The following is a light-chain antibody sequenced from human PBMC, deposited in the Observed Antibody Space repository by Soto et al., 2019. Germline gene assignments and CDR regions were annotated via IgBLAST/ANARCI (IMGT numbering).Light chain of an antibody. J-gene: IGKJ1*01. CDR2: DVS. V-gene: IGKV3-20*01. Sequence: EIVLTQSPGTLSLSPGERATLSCRSSQSVSSNYLARYQQKPDQAPRLVIYDVSGRATGIPDRFSGSGSGRDFTLTISRLEPEDFAVYYCQQYGSSPTFGQGTKVEIK. CDR3: QQYGSSPT. CDR1: QSVSSNY.